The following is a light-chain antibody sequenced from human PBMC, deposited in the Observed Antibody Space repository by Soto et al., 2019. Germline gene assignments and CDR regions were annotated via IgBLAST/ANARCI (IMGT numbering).Light chain of an antibody. Sequence: QSVSSKLAWYQQKPGQPPRLLIFDASARATGVPDRFSGRGSGTEFILTLRCLQSGYFALSFYHEPQSAARTFAEGTKVDIK. J-gene: IGKJ1*01. CDR3: HEPQSAART. V-gene: IGKV3-15*01. CDR2: DAS. CDR1: QSVSSK.